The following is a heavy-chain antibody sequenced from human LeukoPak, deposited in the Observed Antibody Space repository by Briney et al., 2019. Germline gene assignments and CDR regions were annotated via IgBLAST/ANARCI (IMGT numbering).Heavy chain of an antibody. Sequence: ASVKVSCKVSGYTLTELSMHWVRQAPGKGLEWMGGFDPEDGETIYAQKFQGRVTMTEDTSTDTAYMELSSLRSDDTAVYYCARDFSPNNYYDSSGFDYWGQGTLVTVSS. D-gene: IGHD3-22*01. CDR3: ARDFSPNNYYDSSGFDY. CDR2: FDPEDGET. J-gene: IGHJ4*02. V-gene: IGHV1-24*01. CDR1: GYTLTELS.